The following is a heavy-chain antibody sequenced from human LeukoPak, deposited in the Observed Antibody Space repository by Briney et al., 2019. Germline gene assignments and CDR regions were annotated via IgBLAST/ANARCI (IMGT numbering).Heavy chain of an antibody. Sequence: GGSLRLSCAASGFTFSSYAMSWVRQAPGKGLEWVANIKQDGSEKYYVDSVKGRFTISRDNAKNSLYLQMNSLRAEDTAVYYCARAGGDYVLGHYWGQGTLVTVSS. CDR2: IKQDGSEK. D-gene: IGHD4-17*01. CDR1: GFTFSSYA. V-gene: IGHV3-7*01. CDR3: ARAGGDYVLGHY. J-gene: IGHJ4*02.